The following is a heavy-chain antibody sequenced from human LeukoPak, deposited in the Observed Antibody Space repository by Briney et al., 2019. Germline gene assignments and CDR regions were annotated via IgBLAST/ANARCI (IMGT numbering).Heavy chain of an antibody. J-gene: IGHJ4*02. Sequence: SETLSLTCAVYGGSFSGYYWSGIRQPPGKGLEWIGEINHSGSTNYNPSLKSRVTISVDTSKNQFSLKLSSVTAADTAVYYCARTTGHKDYWGQGTLVTVSS. CDR3: ARTTGHKDY. D-gene: IGHD2-8*02. V-gene: IGHV4-34*01. CDR2: INHSGST. CDR1: GGSFSGYY.